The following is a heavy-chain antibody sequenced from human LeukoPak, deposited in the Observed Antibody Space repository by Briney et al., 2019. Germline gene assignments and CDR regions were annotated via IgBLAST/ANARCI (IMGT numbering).Heavy chain of an antibody. V-gene: IGHV3-48*03. CDR2: ISSSGSTI. CDR1: GFTFSSYE. CDR3: ARDRRSSGWYPKLDY. J-gene: IGHJ4*02. D-gene: IGHD6-19*01. Sequence: GGSLRLSCAASGFTFSSYEMNWVRQAPGKGLEWVSYISSSGSTIYYADSVKGRFTISRDNAKNSLYLQMNSLRAEDTAVYYCARDRRSSGWYPKLDYWGQGTLVTASS.